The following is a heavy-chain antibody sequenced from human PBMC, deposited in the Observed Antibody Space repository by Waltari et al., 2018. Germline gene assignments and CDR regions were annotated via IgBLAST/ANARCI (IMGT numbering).Heavy chain of an antibody. J-gene: IGHJ4*02. Sequence: QVQLVQSGAEVKKPGSSVKVSCKASGGIFSSSAIIWVRQAPGQGLEWMGMIIPIFGTANSAQKFQGRVTITADESTSTAYMELSSLRSEDTAVYYCARDPAMTTAPTRGDYWGQGTLVTVSS. CDR1: GGIFSSSA. CDR3: ARDPAMTTAPTRGDY. CDR2: IIPIFGTA. V-gene: IGHV1-69*15. D-gene: IGHD4-17*01.